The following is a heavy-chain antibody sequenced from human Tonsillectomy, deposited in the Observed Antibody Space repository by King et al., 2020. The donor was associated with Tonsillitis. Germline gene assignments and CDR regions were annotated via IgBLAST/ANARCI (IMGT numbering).Heavy chain of an antibody. CDR2: IGYDGSNK. V-gene: IGHV3-33*01. D-gene: IGHD3-3*01. CDR1: GFTFSSYG. Sequence: VQLVESGGGVVLPGRSLRLSCAASGFTFSSYGMHWFRQAPGKGLEWVAVIGYDGSNKYYSGSVMGRFTISRDNSKNTLYLQMNSLRAEDTAVYYCARGHTIFGVVTSHYFDYWGQGTLVTVSS. J-gene: IGHJ4*02. CDR3: ARGHTIFGVVTSHYFDY.